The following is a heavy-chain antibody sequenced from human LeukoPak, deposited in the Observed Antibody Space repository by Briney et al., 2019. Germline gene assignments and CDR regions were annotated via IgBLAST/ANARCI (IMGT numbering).Heavy chain of an antibody. D-gene: IGHD6-13*01. Sequence: PGGSLRLSCAASGLTFDDYGMSWVRQAPGKGLEGVSGINWNGGRTGYADSVKCRFTIPREKAKNALYLQINSLRAEDTAWYYFSRDPPIATAGTEDFWGQGNVVPVS. CDR3: SRDPPIATAGTEDF. V-gene: IGHV3-20*04. CDR1: GLTFDDYG. CDR2: INWNGGRT. J-gene: IGHJ4*02.